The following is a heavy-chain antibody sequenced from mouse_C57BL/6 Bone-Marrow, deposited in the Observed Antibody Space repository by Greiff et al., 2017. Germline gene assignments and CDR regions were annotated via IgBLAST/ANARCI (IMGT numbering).Heavy chain of an antibody. CDR3: ARYYGRIYWNFDV. Sequence: VPLVESGAELARPGASVKMSCKASGYSFTSYTMHWVKQRPGQGLEWIGYINPSSGNTKSNQKFKDKATVTAAKSSSPAYMQQSSMTSEDSAVYYCARYYGRIYWNFDVWGTGTTGTVAS. D-gene: IGHD1-1*01. CDR1: GYSFTSYT. CDR2: INPSSGNT. V-gene: IGHV1-4*01. J-gene: IGHJ1*03.